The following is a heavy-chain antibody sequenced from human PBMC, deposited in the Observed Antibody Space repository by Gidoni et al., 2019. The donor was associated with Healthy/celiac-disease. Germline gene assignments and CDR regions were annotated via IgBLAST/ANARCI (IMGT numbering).Heavy chain of an antibody. J-gene: IGHJ6*02. Sequence: QVQLVQSGAEVKKPGSSVKVSCKASGATVSCYAISWVRQAPGQGLEWMGGIVPIFGTANYAQKFQGRVTITADKSTSTAYMELSSLRSEDTAVYYCARGVVPAALFYYGMDVWGQGTTVTVSS. V-gene: IGHV1-69*06. D-gene: IGHD2-2*01. CDR1: GATVSCYA. CDR2: IVPIFGTA. CDR3: ARGVVPAALFYYGMDV.